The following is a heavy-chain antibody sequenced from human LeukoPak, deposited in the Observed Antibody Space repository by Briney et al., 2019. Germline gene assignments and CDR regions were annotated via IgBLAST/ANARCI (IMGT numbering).Heavy chain of an antibody. CDR2: INHSGST. CDR1: GGSFSGYY. V-gene: IGHV4-34*01. J-gene: IGHJ4*02. D-gene: IGHD5-18*01. Sequence: PSETLSLTCAVYGGSFSGYYWSWIRQPPGKGLEWIGEINHSGSTNYNPSLKSRVTISVDTSKKQFSLKLSSATAPPTAVYYCARRKRVYSYGYYFHYLGQGTLVTVSS. CDR3: ARRKRVYSYGYYFHY.